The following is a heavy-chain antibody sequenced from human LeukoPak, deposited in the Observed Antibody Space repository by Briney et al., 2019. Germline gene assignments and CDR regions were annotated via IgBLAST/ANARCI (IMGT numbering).Heavy chain of an antibody. J-gene: IGHJ3*02. V-gene: IGHV3-23*01. CDR2: ISGSGGST. D-gene: IGHD3-3*01. CDR1: GFTFSSYA. CDR3: ASSYDFWSGYYYRYDAFDI. Sequence: PGGSLRLSCAASGFTFSSYAMSWVRQAPGKGLEWVSAISGSGGSTYYADSVKGRFTISRDNSKNTLYLQMNSLRAEDTAVYYCASSYDFWSGYYYRYDAFDIWGQGTMVTVSS.